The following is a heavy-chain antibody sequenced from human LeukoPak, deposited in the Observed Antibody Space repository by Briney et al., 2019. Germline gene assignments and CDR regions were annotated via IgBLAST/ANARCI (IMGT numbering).Heavy chain of an antibody. Sequence: SETLSLTCVVYGGSFSDYYWSWIRQPPGKGLEWIGEINHSGSTNYNPSLKSRVTISVDTSKNQFSLKLSSVTAADTAVYYCARDHGDYWYFDLWGRGTLVTVSS. CDR3: ARDHGDYWYFDL. D-gene: IGHD4-17*01. CDR2: INHSGST. CDR1: GGSFSDYY. V-gene: IGHV4-34*01. J-gene: IGHJ2*01.